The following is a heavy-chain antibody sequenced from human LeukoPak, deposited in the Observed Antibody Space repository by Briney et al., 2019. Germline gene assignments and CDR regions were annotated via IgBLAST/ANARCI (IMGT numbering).Heavy chain of an antibody. CDR3: ALYSSTWY. D-gene: IGHD6-13*01. J-gene: IGHJ4*02. V-gene: IGHV1-46*01. Sequence: ASVKVSCKASGYTFTTYYIHWVRQAPGQGLEWMGIINPTGGSTTYAQKFQGRVTMTTDTSTSTVFMELNSLRSEDTAVYYCALYSSTWYWGQGTLVTVSS. CDR2: INPTGGST. CDR1: GYTFTTYY.